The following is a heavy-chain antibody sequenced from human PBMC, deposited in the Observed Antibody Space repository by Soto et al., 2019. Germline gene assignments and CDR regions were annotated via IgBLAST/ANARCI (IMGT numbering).Heavy chain of an antibody. Sequence: PSETLSLTCTVSGGSISSYYWSWIRQPPGKGLEWIGYIYYSGSTNYNPSLKSRVTISVDTSKNQFSLKLSSVTAADTAVYYCARSPSLWFGEFEVNQDNYYMAVWGKGTTVTVSS. CDR3: ARSPSLWFGEFEVNQDNYYMAV. CDR2: IYYSGST. D-gene: IGHD3-10*01. CDR1: GGSISSYY. J-gene: IGHJ6*03. V-gene: IGHV4-59*01.